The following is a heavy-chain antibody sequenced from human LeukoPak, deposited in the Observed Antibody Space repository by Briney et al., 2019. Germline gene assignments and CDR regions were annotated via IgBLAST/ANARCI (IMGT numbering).Heavy chain of an antibody. CDR1: GGSISSGSYY. V-gene: IGHV4-61*02. CDR2: IYTSGST. D-gene: IGHD5-18*01. CDR3: AKRGWIQSGGGAGYYYYYMDV. J-gene: IGHJ6*03. Sequence: SQTLSLTCTVSGGSISSGSYYWSWIRQPAGKGLEWIGRIYTSGSTNYNPSLKSRVTTSVDTSKNQFSLKLSSVTAADTAVYYCAKRGWIQSGGGAGYYYYYMDVWGKGTTVTVSS.